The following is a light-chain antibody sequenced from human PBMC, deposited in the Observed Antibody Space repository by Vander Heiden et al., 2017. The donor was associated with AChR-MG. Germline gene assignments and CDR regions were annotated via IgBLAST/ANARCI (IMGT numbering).Light chain of an antibody. J-gene: IGLJ3*02. CDR3: QVWDSSSDHPGV. Sequence: SYVLTQPPSVSVAPGQTARITCGGNNIGSKSVHWYQQKPGQAPVLVGYEDSDRPSGIPERFSGSNSGNTANPTISRVEAGDEADYDGQVWDSSSDHPGVFGGGTKLTV. CDR2: EDS. CDR1: NIGSKS. V-gene: IGLV3-21*02.